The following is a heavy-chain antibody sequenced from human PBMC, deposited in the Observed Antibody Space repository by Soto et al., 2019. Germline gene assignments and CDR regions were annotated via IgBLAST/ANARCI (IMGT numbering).Heavy chain of an antibody. CDR1: GFTFKNYA. CDR3: SRGTYYPQSSGLHADY. J-gene: IGHJ4*02. CDR2: TTGSGANK. Sequence: EVNLLESGGGVVQPGESLRISCVGSGFTFKNYAMTWVRQAPGKGLEWVSGTTGSGANKHYADSVRGRFTISRDNSKNTLYLQMNSLRPEDTAVYYCSRGTYYPQSSGLHADYWGPGTVVTVSS. D-gene: IGHD3-22*01. V-gene: IGHV3-23*01.